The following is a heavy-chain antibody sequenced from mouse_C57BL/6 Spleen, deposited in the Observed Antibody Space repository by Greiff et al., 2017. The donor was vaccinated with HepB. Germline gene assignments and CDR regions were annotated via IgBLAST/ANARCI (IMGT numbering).Heavy chain of an antibody. CDR1: GYTFTSYW. CDR2: IDPSDSYT. D-gene: IGHD2-5*01. V-gene: IGHV1-50*01. Sequence: VKPQQPGAELVKPGASVKLSCKASGYTFTSYWMQWVKQRPGQGLEWIGEIDPSDSYTNYNQKFKGKATLTVDTSSSTAYMQLSSLTSEDAAVYYCARLVYSNPYWYFDVWGTGTTVTVSS. CDR3: ARLVYSNPYWYFDV. J-gene: IGHJ1*03.